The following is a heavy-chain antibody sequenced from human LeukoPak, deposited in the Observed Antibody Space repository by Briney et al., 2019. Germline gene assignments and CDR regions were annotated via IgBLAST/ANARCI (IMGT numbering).Heavy chain of an antibody. CDR2: IYPGDSDT. CDR1: GYSFTSYW. CDR3: ASTEWLVPGYYYGMDV. J-gene: IGHJ6*02. V-gene: IGHV5-51*01. Sequence: GESLKISCKGSGYSFTSYWIGWARQMPGKGLEWMGIIYPGDSDTRYSPSFQGQVTISADKSISTAYLQWSSLKASDTAMYYCASTEWLVPGYYYGMDVWGQGTTVTVSS. D-gene: IGHD6-19*01.